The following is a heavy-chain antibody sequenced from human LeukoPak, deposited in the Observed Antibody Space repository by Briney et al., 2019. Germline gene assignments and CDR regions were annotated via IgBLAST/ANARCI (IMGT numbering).Heavy chain of an antibody. D-gene: IGHD3-10*01. Sequence: GGSLRLSCAASGFTFRSCELSWVRQAPAKGLEWVSYISSSGSIIYYADSVKGRFTISRDSAKNSLYLQMNSLRAEDTAVYYCAKRASGSGTSLYYFDYWGQGTLVTVSS. CDR3: AKRASGSGTSLYYFDY. V-gene: IGHV3-48*03. CDR2: ISSSGSII. J-gene: IGHJ4*02. CDR1: GFTFRSCE.